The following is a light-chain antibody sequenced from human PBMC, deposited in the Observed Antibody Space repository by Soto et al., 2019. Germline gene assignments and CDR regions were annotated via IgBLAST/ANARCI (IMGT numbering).Light chain of an antibody. Sequence: SVLTQPASVSGSPGQSITISCTGTSSDVGGYTYVSWYQQHPGKAPKLMIYDVTNRPAGVSNRFSGSKSGNTASLTISGLQAEDEADYYCSSYTSSSTRVFGGGTKLTVL. CDR3: SSYTSSSTRV. J-gene: IGLJ2*01. CDR1: SSDVGGYTY. V-gene: IGLV2-14*01. CDR2: DVT.